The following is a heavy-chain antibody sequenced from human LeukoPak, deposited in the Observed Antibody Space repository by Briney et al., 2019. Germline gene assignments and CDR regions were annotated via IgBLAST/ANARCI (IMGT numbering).Heavy chain of an antibody. J-gene: IGHJ4*02. Sequence: ASVKVSCKASGYTFINYYMHWVRQAPGQGLEWMGIINPSGGGTSYAQKFQGRVTMTRDTSTSTVYMEVSSRRSEDTAVYYCAREFSGYIDFWGQGTLVTVSS. CDR2: INPSGGGT. CDR3: AREFSGYIDF. D-gene: IGHD1-26*01. V-gene: IGHV1-46*01. CDR1: GYTFINYY.